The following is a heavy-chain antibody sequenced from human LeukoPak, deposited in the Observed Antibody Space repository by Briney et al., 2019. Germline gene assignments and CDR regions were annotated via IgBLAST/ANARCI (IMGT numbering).Heavy chain of an antibody. CDR2: ISSSGSTI. CDR3: ARGVVMVYDPSWFDP. CDR1: GFTFSSYE. D-gene: IGHD2-8*01. Sequence: GGSLRLSCAASGFTFSSYEMNWVRQAPGKGLEWVSYISSSGSTIYYADSVKGRITISRDNAKNSLYLQMNSLRAEDTAVYYCARGVVMVYDPSWFDPWGQGTLVTVSS. J-gene: IGHJ5*02. V-gene: IGHV3-48*03.